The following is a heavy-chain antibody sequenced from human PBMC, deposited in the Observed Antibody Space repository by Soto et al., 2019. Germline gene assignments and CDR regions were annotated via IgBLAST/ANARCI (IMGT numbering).Heavy chain of an antibody. Sequence: GALRLSCAASAFTFTSNSMILDRQAPGTGLERVSSISSSSSSINYADAEKGRFTISSDNAKNSLYLQMNSLRAEDTAVYYCASSTTVTFSRADGSGNNCGQGTLVTVSS. D-gene: IGHD4-17*01. CDR1: AFTFTSNS. CDR2: ISSSSSSI. CDR3: ASSTTVTFSRADGSGNN. V-gene: IGHV3-21*01. J-gene: IGHJ4*02.